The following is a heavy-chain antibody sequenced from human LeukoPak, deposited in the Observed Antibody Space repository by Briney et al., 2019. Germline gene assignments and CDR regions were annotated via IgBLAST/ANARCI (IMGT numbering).Heavy chain of an antibody. CDR2: ISSSSSYI. Sequence: GGSLRLSCVASGFTFSSYSMNWVRQAPGKGLECVSSISSSSSYIYYADSVKGRFTISTDNAKNSLYLQMNSLRAEDTAVYYCARGATDAFDIWGQGTMVTVSS. J-gene: IGHJ3*02. CDR1: GFTFSSYS. V-gene: IGHV3-21*01. CDR3: ARGATDAFDI. D-gene: IGHD1-26*01.